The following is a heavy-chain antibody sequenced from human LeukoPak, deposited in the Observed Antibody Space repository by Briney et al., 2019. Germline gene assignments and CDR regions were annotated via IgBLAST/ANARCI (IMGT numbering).Heavy chain of an antibody. J-gene: IGHJ6*03. V-gene: IGHV4-59*01. D-gene: IGHD6-6*01. CDR3: ARVVAARTYYMDF. CDR2: IYYSGST. CDR1: GGSISSYY. Sequence: SETLSLTCTVSGGSISSYYWSWIRQPPGKGLEWIGYIYYSGSTNYNPSLKSRVPISVDTSKNQFSLKLSSVTAADTAVYYCARVVAARTYYMDFWGKGTTVTVSS.